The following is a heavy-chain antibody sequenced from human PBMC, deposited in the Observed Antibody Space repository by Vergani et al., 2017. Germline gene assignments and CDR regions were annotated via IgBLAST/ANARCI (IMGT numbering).Heavy chain of an antibody. V-gene: IGHV1-46*01. D-gene: IGHD3-16*01. CDR2: INPSGGNT. Sequence: QVQLVQSGAEVKKPGASVKVSCKASGYTFTSYYMHWVRQAPGQGLEWMGIINPSGGNTGYAQKFQGRVTMTRNTSISTAYMELSSLRSEDTAVYYCARDPLSSKNWGQGTLVTVSS. J-gene: IGHJ4*02. CDR3: ARDPLSSKN. CDR1: GYTFTSYY.